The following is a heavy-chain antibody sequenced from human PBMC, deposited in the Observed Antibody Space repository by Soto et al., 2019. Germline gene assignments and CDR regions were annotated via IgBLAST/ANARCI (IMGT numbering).Heavy chain of an antibody. CDR1: GFTFINYA. D-gene: IGHD6-6*01. Sequence: GGSLRLSCAASGFTFINYAMSWVRQAPGNGLEWVSTISGSDGSTFYADSVKGRFTISRDSSKSTLSLQMNSLRAEDTALYYCAKHLSIAARYFDYWGRGAQVTVSS. V-gene: IGHV3-23*01. J-gene: IGHJ4*02. CDR3: AKHLSIAARYFDY. CDR2: ISGSDGST.